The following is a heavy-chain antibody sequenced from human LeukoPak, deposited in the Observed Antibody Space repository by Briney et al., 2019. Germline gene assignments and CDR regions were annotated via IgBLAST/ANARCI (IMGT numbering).Heavy chain of an antibody. D-gene: IGHD6-13*01. Sequence: GGSLRLSCAASGFTFDDYAMHWVRQAPGKGLEWVSGISWNSGSIGYADSVKGRFTISRDNAKNSLYLQMNSLRAEDTALYYCAKDREPIAAAGTGFDYWGQGTLVTVSS. J-gene: IGHJ4*02. CDR1: GFTFDDYA. CDR2: ISWNSGSI. V-gene: IGHV3-9*01. CDR3: AKDREPIAAAGTGFDY.